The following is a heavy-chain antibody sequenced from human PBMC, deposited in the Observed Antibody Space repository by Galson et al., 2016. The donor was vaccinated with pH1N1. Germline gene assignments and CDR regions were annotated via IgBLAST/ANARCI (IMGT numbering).Heavy chain of an antibody. CDR2: IHYSGFT. D-gene: IGHD1-26*01. J-gene: IGHJ4*02. Sequence: SETLSLTCTVSGGSLSSRNFYGGWIRQPPGKGLEWIGNIHYSGFTHYNSSLQSRVTISVDTSENQFSLRLSSVTAADTAVYYCASLVRGSYPDPLYYFDFWGQGTLVTVSS. CDR3: ASLVRGSYPDPLYYFDF. CDR1: GGSLSSRNFY. V-gene: IGHV4-39*01.